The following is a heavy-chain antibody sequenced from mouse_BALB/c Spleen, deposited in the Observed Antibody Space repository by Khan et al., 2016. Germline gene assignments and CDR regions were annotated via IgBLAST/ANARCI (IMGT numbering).Heavy chain of an antibody. CDR3: ARAYYDEAMDY. J-gene: IGHJ4*01. CDR1: GFTFSDYY. CDR2: ISNGGGST. Sequence: EVELVESGGGLVQPGGSLKLSCATSGFTFSDYYMYWVRQTPEKRLEWVAYISNGGGSTYYPDTVKGRFTISRDNAKNTLYLQMSRLKSEDTALYYCARAYYDEAMDYWGQGTSVTVSS. D-gene: IGHD2-10*01. V-gene: IGHV5-12*02.